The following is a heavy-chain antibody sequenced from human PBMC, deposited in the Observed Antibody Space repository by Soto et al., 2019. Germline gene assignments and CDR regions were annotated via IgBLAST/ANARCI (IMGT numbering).Heavy chain of an antibody. Sequence: PSETLSLTCTVSGGSISSSSYYWGWIRQPPGKGLEWIGSIYYSGSTYYNPSLKSRVTISVDTSKNQFSLKLSSVTAADTAVYYCARLLRESWELLAYWYFDLWGRGTLVTVSS. CDR3: ARLLRESWELLAYWYFDL. J-gene: IGHJ2*01. V-gene: IGHV4-39*01. CDR1: GGSISSSSYY. D-gene: IGHD1-26*01. CDR2: IYYSGST.